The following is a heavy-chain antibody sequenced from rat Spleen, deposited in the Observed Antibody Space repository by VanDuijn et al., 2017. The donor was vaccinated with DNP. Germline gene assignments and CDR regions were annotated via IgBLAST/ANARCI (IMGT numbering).Heavy chain of an antibody. J-gene: IGHJ2*01. D-gene: IGHD4-3*01. Sequence: EVQLVETGGGLVQPGRSLKLSCVASGFTFSAYYMAWVRQAPTKGLEWVAYIGSDGYAPYYGDSVKGRFAISRDNAKSTLYLQMNSLRSEDMATYYCIRWNSGHFDYWGQGVMVTVSS. CDR1: GFTFSAYY. CDR3: IRWNSGHFDY. CDR2: IGSDGYAP. V-gene: IGHV5-22*01.